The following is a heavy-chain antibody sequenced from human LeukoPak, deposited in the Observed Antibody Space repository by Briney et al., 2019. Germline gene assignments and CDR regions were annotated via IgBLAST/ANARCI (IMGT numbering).Heavy chain of an antibody. J-gene: IGHJ4*02. Sequence: SETLSLTCTVSGGYISSGSYYWGWSRQPPGNGLEWIGSTYYSGSTYYNPSLKSRVTISVDTSKNQFSLKLSSVTAADTAVYYCAREDSGWQLGYWGQGTLVTVSS. CDR2: TYYSGST. CDR3: AREDSGWQLGY. D-gene: IGHD6-19*01. V-gene: IGHV4-39*07. CDR1: GGYISSGSYY.